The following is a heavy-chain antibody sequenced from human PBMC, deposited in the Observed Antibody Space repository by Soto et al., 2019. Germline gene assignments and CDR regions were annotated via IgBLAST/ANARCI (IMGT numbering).Heavy chain of an antibody. J-gene: IGHJ3*02. CDR3: ARDDFSGGSCYSHDAIDI. Sequence: GASVKVSCKASGYTFTSYAMHWVRQAPGQRLEWMGWINAGNGNTKYSQKFQGRVTITRDTSASTAYMELSSLRSEDTAVYYCARDDFSGGSCYSHDAIDISGQGTIVTVSS. D-gene: IGHD2-15*01. V-gene: IGHV1-3*01. CDR1: GYTFTSYA. CDR2: INAGNGNT.